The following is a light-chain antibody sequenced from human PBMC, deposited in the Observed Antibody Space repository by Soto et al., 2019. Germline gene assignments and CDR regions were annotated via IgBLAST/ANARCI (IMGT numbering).Light chain of an antibody. CDR3: GSKAGSNKHVV. CDR1: SSDIGASNS. CDR2: EVT. V-gene: IGLV2-8*01. Sequence: QSALTQPPSASGSPGQSVTISCAGSSSDIGASNSGSWYQQHPGKAPTLLISEVTKRPSGVPDRFSGSKSGNTGPLTVSGLQADDEADYYCGSKAGSNKHVVFGGGTKVTV. J-gene: IGLJ2*01.